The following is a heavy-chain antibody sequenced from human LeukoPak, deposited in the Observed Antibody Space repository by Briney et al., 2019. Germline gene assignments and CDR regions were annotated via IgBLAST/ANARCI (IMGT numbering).Heavy chain of an antibody. CDR2: IKGDGTIT. J-gene: IGHJ4*02. CDR1: GFTFSTYW. V-gene: IGHV3-74*03. Sequence: GGSLRLSCAASGFTFSTYWMHWVRQAPGKGLVWVSRIKGDGTITTYADSVRGRFTISRDNAKNTLYLQMNSLRAEDTAVYYCARVVGPTMRAPFDFWGQGMLVTVSS. CDR3: ARVVGPTMRAPFDF. D-gene: IGHD1-26*01.